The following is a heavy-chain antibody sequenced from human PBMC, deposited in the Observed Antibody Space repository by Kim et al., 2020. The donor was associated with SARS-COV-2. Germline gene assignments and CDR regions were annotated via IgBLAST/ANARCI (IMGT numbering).Heavy chain of an antibody. CDR3: VKEIGNGDYGGLDY. V-gene: IGHV3-64D*09. Sequence: AYSVKGRFTITRDNSKITLYRQMSSLRAEDTAVYYCVKEIGNGDYGGLDYWGQGTLVTVSS. D-gene: IGHD4-17*01. J-gene: IGHJ4*02.